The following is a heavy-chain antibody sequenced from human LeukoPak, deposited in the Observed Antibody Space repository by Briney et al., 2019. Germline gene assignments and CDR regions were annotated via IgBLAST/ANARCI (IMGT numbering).Heavy chain of an antibody. D-gene: IGHD1-1*01. CDR2: ITNNASGGAI. Sequence: GGSLRLSCTGSGFTFGEYDMSWFRQAPGRGLEWVGLITNNASGGAIHYAASVRGRFTISRDDSKTIAYLHMNSLLPEDTGVYYCTRGDLNVWGLGTLVTVSS. CDR1: GFTFGEYD. V-gene: IGHV3-49*03. CDR3: TRGDLNV. J-gene: IGHJ4*02.